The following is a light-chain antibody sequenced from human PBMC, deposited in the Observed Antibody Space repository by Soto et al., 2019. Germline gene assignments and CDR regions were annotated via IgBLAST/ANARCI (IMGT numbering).Light chain of an antibody. CDR1: QSVDSK. J-gene: IGKJ1*01. V-gene: IGKV3-15*01. Sequence: EIVMTQSPATLSVSPGERATLSCRASQSVDSKLAWYQQKPGQGPRLLIYGASSRATGIPARFSGSGSGTEVTLTISRLQSEDFAVYYCQHYSTWLWTFGQGTKVEIK. CDR3: QHYSTWLWT. CDR2: GAS.